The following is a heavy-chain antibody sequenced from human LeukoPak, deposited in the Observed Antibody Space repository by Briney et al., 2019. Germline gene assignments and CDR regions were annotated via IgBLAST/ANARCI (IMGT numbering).Heavy chain of an antibody. D-gene: IGHD3-22*01. CDR2: ISAYNGNT. CDR1: GYTLTSYG. CDR3: TTDYYYDSSGSYYTIDY. J-gene: IGHJ4*02. V-gene: IGHV1-18*01. Sequence: ASVKVSCKASGYTLTSYGISWVRQAPGQGLEWMGWISAYNGNTNYAQKLQGRVTMTTDTSTSTAYMELRSLRSDDTAVYYCTTDYYYDSSGSYYTIDYWGQGTLVTVSS.